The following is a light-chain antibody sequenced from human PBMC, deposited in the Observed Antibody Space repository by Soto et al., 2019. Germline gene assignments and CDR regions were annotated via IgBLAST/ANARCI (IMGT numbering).Light chain of an antibody. CDR3: QQHNSYTIT. Sequence: IQLTQSPSSLSASVGDRVTITCRASQGIRSYLAWYQQKPGKAHKLLIYAASTLQSGVPSRFSGSVSGTDFTLTISSLQPEDFATYYCQQHNSYTITFGQGTRLAIX. CDR2: AAS. V-gene: IGKV1-9*01. J-gene: IGKJ5*01. CDR1: QGIRSY.